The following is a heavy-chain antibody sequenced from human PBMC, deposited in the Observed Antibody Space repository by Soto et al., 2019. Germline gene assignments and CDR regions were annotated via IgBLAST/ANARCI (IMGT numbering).Heavy chain of an antibody. Sequence: QVQLVESGGGVVQPGRSLRLSCAASGFTFSSYAMHWVRQAPGKGLEWVAVISYDGRNKYYADSVKGRFTISRDNSKNTLYLQMNSLRAEDTAVYYCARDPNDSSGYYYAFDYWGQGTLVTVSS. CDR2: ISYDGRNK. CDR1: GFTFSSYA. CDR3: ARDPNDSSGYYYAFDY. D-gene: IGHD3-22*01. J-gene: IGHJ4*02. V-gene: IGHV3-30*04.